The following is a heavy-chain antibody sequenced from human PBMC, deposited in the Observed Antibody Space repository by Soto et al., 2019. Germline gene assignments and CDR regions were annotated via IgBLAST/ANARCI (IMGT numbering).Heavy chain of an antibody. D-gene: IGHD1-20*01. CDR1: GFNVGAFA. CDR2: ISVSDAFI. V-gene: IGHV3-23*01. Sequence: RLSCAASGFNVGAFAVNWVRQAPGKGLEWVSGISVSDAFIYYADSVRGRFSISRDASENILYLQMNSLRVDDTALYYCTRETVAGITGLDYWGPGTLVTVSS. J-gene: IGHJ4*02. CDR3: TRETVAGITGLDY.